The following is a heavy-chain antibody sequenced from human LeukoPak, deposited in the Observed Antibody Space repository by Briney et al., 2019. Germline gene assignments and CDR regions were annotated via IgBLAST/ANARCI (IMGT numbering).Heavy chain of an antibody. J-gene: IGHJ3*02. CDR1: GGTFSSYA. CDR3: AREVTGRALLPTDYAFDI. V-gene: IGHV1-69*05. D-gene: IGHD1-26*01. CDR2: IIPIFGTA. Sequence: GASVKVSCKASGGTFSSYAISWVRQAPGQGLEWMGGIIPIFGTANYAQKFQGRVTITTDESTSTAYMELSSLRSEDTAVYYCAREVTGRALLPTDYAFDIWGQGTMVTVSS.